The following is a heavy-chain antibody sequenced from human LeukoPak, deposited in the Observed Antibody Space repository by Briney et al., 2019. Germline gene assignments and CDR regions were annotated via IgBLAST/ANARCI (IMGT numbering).Heavy chain of an antibody. CDR2: IYHSGST. V-gene: IGHV4-30-2*01. J-gene: IGHJ6*02. CDR1: GGAISSGGYS. Sequence: PSETLSLTCAVSGGAISSGGYSWSWIRQPPGKGLEWIGYIYHSGSTYYNPSLKSRVTISVDRSKNQFSLKLSSVTAADTAVYYCARDSWDYIAMDVWGPGTTVIVSS. D-gene: IGHD4/OR15-4a*01. CDR3: ARDSWDYIAMDV.